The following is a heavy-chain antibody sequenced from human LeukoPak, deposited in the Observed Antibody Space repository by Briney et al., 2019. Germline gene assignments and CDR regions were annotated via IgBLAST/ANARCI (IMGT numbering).Heavy chain of an antibody. CDR1: GFTLNNAW. V-gene: IGHV3-15*01. D-gene: IGHD5-12*01. CDR3: TTEVASYFDY. Sequence: KPGVSLRLSCAASGFTLNNAWMSWVRQAPGKGLEWVGRIKSKTGGGTTDYAAPVKGRFTISRDDSKNTLYLQMNSLKTEDTAVYYCTTEVASYFDYWGQGTLVTVSS. J-gene: IGHJ4*02. CDR2: IKSKTGGGTT.